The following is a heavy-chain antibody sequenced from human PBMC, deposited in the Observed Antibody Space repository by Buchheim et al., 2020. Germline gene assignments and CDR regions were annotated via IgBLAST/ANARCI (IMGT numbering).Heavy chain of an antibody. V-gene: IGHV3-30*04. CDR1: GFTFSSYA. J-gene: IGHJ6*02. CDR3: ARGLDSHYYGMDV. Sequence: QVQLVESGGGVVQPGRSLRLSCAASGFTFSSYAMHWVRQAPGKGLEWVAVISYDGSNKYYADSVKGRFTISRDNSKNTLYLQMNSLRAEDTAVYYCARGLDSHYYGMDVWGRGTT. CDR2: ISYDGSNK. D-gene: IGHD4-11*01.